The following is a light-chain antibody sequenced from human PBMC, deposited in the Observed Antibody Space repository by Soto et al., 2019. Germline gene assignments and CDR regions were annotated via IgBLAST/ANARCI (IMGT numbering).Light chain of an antibody. CDR1: QGISNY. V-gene: IGKV1-27*01. CDR3: QKYNSAPPWT. CDR2: AAS. Sequence: DLPMTQSPSSLSASVGDRVTITCRASQGISNYLAWYQQKPGKVPKLLIYAASTLQSGVPSRFSGSGSGTDFTLTISSLQPEDVATYYCQKYNSAPPWTFGQGTKVEIK. J-gene: IGKJ1*01.